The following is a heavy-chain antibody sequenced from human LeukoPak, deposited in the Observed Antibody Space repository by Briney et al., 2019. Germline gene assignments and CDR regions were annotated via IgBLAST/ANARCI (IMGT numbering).Heavy chain of an antibody. CDR1: GGSISSSSYY. J-gene: IGHJ4*02. V-gene: IGHV4-39*01. CDR2: IYYTGGT. Sequence: SETLSLTCTVSGGSISSSSYYWGWVRQPPGKGLEWIGSIYYTGGTYYNPSLKSRVTISVDTSKNQFSLKLSSVTAADMALYYCARHRSGVTYFDYWGQGTLVTVSS. CDR3: ARHRSGVTYFDY. D-gene: IGHD2-21*02.